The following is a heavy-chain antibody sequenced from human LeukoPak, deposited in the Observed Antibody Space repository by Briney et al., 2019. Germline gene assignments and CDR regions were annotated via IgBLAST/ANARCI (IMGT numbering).Heavy chain of an antibody. CDR1: GYTLTELS. D-gene: IGHD3-10*01. CDR2: ISAYNGNT. V-gene: IGHV1-18*01. Sequence: ASVKVSCKVSGYTLTELSMHWVRQAPGQGLEWMGWISAYNGNTNYAQKLQGRVTMTTDTSTSTAYMELRSLRSDDTAVYYCARHRVVRGEFDYWGQGTLVTVSS. CDR3: ARHRVVRGEFDY. J-gene: IGHJ4*02.